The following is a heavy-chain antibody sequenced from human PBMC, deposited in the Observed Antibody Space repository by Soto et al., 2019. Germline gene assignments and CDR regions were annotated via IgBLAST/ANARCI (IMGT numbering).Heavy chain of an antibody. CDR1: GYSFTSYW. CDR3: ARLDGDDIVTGDLDX. CDR2: IYNGDSDT. Sequence: EALKISCKGSGYSFTSYWIGWVRQMPGKGLELMVIIYNGDSDTRYRPSFQGQVKISADKSISTAYLQWSSLKASDTAIYSCARLDGDDIVTGDLDXCGQGTGVT. V-gene: IGHV5-51*01. D-gene: IGHD3-9*01. J-gene: IGHJ4*02.